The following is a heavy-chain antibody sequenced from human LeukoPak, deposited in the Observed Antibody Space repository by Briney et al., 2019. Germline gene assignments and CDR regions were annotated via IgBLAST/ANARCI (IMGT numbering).Heavy chain of an antibody. J-gene: IGHJ4*02. CDR2: ISYDGTYK. D-gene: IGHD6-19*01. V-gene: IGHV3-30*18. CDR3: AKDLRSKVAALDY. CDR1: GFTFSSYG. Sequence: HSGGSLRLSCAASGFTFSSYGMHWVRQAPGKGLEWVAVISYDGTYKYYAGSVKGRFTISRDNSKNTLYLQMNSLRAEDTAVFYCAKDLRSKVAALDYWGQGTLVTVSS.